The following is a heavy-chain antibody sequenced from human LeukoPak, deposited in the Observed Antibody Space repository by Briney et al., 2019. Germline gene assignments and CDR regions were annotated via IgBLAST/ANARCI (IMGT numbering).Heavy chain of an antibody. V-gene: IGHV1-46*01. CDR2: INPSGGST. CDR1: GYTFTSYY. Sequence: ASVKVSCKASGYTFTSYYMHWVRQAPGQGLEWMGIINPSGGSTSYAQKFQGRVTMTRDTSTSTVYMELSSLRSEDTAVYYCARASSDYYDSSGYYYSRVYWFDPWGQGTLVTVSS. D-gene: IGHD3-22*01. J-gene: IGHJ5*02. CDR3: ARASSDYYDSSGYYYSRVYWFDP.